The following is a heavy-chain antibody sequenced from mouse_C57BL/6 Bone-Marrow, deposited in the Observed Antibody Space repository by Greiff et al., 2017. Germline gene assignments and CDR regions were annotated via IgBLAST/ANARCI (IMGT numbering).Heavy chain of an antibody. CDR2: IDPANGNT. CDR3: ARYYSSFYYAMDY. J-gene: IGHJ4*01. CDR1: GFNIKNTY. V-gene: IGHV14-3*01. Sequence: VQLQQSVAELVRPGASVKLSCTASGFNIKNTYMNWVKQRPEQGLEWIGRIDPANGNTKYAPKFQGKATITADTSSNTAYLQLSSLTSEDTAIYYCARYYSSFYYAMDYWGQVTSVTVSS. D-gene: IGHD2-5*01.